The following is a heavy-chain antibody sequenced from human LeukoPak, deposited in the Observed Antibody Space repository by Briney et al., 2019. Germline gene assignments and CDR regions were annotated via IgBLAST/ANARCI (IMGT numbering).Heavy chain of an antibody. V-gene: IGHV4-38-2*01. J-gene: IGHJ4*02. CDR3: VRLAQCVGSSCFAVHF. CDR1: GYSISSGYY. CDR2: MYHSGST. Sequence: MTSEILSLTCAVSGYSISSGYYWGWIRQPPGKGLEWIGSMYHSGSTYYNPSLQSRVTLSADTSNNQFSLRLTSVTAADTAVYYCVRLAQCVGSSCFAVHFWGQGTLVHVS. D-gene: IGHD2-2*01.